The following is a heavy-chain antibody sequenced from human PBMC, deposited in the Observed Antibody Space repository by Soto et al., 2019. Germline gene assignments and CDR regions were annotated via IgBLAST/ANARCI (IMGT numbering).Heavy chain of an antibody. CDR3: ARPWARYSSGPQGPFGY. J-gene: IGHJ4*02. V-gene: IGHV3-30-3*01. D-gene: IGHD6-19*01. CDR1: GFTFSSYA. CDR2: ISYDGSNK. Sequence: QVQLLESGGGVVQPGRSLRLSCAASGFTFSSYAMHWVRQAPGKGLEWVSVISYDGSNKYYADSVKGRFTISRDNSKNTLYQQMNRKRAEDTAVYDCARPWARYSSGPQGPFGYWGQGTLVTVSS.